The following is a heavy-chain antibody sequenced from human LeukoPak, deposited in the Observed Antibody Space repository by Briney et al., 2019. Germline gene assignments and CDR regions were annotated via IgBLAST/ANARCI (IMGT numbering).Heavy chain of an antibody. J-gene: IGHJ4*02. CDR3: DGSDF. CDR1: GFTFGYYA. D-gene: IGHD3/OR15-3a*01. CDR2: ISESGSQT. V-gene: IGHV3-23*01. Sequence: GGSLRLSCTASGFTFGYYAMSWVRQPPGKGLEWVSTISESGSQTHYADSVQGRFTISRDNSKNTLHLQMNNLRAEDTAIYYCDGSDFWGQGTLVTVSS.